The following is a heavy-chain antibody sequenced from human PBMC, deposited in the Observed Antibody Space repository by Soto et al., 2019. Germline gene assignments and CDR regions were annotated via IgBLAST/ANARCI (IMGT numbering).Heavy chain of an antibody. J-gene: IGHJ4*02. D-gene: IGHD6-19*01. Sequence: EVQLLESGGGLVQPGGSLRLSCAASGFTFSSYAMSWVRQAPGKGLEWVPAISGSGGSTYYADSVKGRFTISRDNSQTTLCLQMNSLRAEDTAVYYCAKVSRAAVAGTADYWGQGTLVTVSS. CDR3: AKVSRAAVAGTADY. CDR1: GFTFSSYA. V-gene: IGHV3-23*01. CDR2: ISGSGGST.